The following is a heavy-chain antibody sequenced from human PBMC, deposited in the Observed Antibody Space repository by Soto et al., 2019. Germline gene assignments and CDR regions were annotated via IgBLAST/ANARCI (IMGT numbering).Heavy chain of an antibody. CDR2: LHSGGDT. V-gene: IGHV3-53*04. CDR3: ARDGPYYYASRMDV. J-gene: IGHJ6*02. D-gene: IGHD3-10*01. CDR1: GIPVSSNY. Sequence: EVQLVESGGGLVQPGGSLRLSCAASGIPVSSNYMTWARQAPGKGLEWVSVLHSGGDTYYANSVKGRFTISRHDSTNTLFLQMNSLTPEDTAVYYCARDGPYYYASRMDVWGQGTTVTVSS.